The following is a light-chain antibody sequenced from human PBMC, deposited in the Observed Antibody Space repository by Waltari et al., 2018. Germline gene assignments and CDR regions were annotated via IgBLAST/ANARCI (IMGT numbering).Light chain of an antibody. J-gene: IGKJ1*01. Sequence: DIQMTQFPTSLSASVEDRVTITCRASQTITNYLNWYQQKSGKAPRLLIYGASNLQGGVPSRFRGSGSGTDFPLTISNLQPEDFATYYCQQTYITPRTFGQGTKVEIK. CDR1: QTITNY. CDR3: QQTYITPRT. CDR2: GAS. V-gene: IGKV1-39*01.